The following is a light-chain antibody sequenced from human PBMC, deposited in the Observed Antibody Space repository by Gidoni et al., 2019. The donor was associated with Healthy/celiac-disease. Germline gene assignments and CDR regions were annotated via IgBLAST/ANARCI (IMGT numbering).Light chain of an antibody. CDR2: GAS. V-gene: IGKV3-20*01. J-gene: IGKJ5*01. CDR1: QSVSSSY. Sequence: EIVLTQYPGTLSLYTGERATLSCRASQSVSSSYLAWYQQKPGQAPRLLTYGASSRATGIPDWFSGSWSGTYFTLTFSRLDPEDFAVYYFHQDGSSPPITFGQGTRLEIK. CDR3: HQDGSSPPIT.